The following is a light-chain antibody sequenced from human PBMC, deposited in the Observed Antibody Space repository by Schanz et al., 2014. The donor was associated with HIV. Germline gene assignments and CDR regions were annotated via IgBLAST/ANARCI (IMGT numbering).Light chain of an antibody. V-gene: IGKV3-20*01. CDR3: QQYGSSGT. Sequence: ETVLTQSPGTLSLSPGEEATLSCRASQTVSTDYFTWYQQKPGQAPRLLIYGASNRATGIPDRFSGSGSGKDFTLTISRLEPEDCAVYYCQQYGSSGTFGPGTKVHIK. CDR2: GAS. J-gene: IGKJ3*01. CDR1: QTVSTDY.